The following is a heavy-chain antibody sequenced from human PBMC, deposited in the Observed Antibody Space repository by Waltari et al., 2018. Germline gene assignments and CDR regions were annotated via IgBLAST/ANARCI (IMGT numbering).Heavy chain of an antibody. D-gene: IGHD3-3*01. CDR3: TRETDDFWSGHPDAFDI. V-gene: IGHV3-49*03. CDR2: IRSKAYGGTT. J-gene: IGHJ3*02. Sequence: EVQLVESGGGLVQPGRSLRLSCTASGFTFGDYAMSWFRQAPGKGLEWVGFIRSKAYGGTTEYAASVKGRFTISRDDSKSIAYLQMNSLKTEDTAVYYCTRETDDFWSGHPDAFDIWGQGTMVTVSS. CDR1: GFTFGDYA.